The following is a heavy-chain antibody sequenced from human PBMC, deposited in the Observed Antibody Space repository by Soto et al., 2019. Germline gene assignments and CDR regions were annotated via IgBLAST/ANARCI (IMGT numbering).Heavy chain of an antibody. D-gene: IGHD6-13*01. J-gene: IGHJ4*02. CDR1: GFTFSSYG. CDR3: AKDPQQLSSPLLDY. Sequence: QVQLVESGGGVVQPGRSLRLSCAASGFTFSSYGMHWVRQAPGKGLEWVAVISYDGSNKYYADSVKGRFTISRDNSKNTLYLQMNSLSAEDTAVYYCAKDPQQLSSPLLDYWGQGTLVTVSS. CDR2: ISYDGSNK. V-gene: IGHV3-30*18.